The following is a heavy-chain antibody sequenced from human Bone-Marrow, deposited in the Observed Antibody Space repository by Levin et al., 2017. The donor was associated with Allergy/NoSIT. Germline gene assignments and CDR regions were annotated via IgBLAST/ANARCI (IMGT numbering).Heavy chain of an antibody. CDR3: ARSGNSGSGNHHSKNFDY. V-gene: IGHV3-23*01. CDR1: GFTFSSYA. CDR2: ISDSGGST. J-gene: IGHJ4*02. D-gene: IGHD3-10*01. Sequence: GESLKISCAVSGFTFSSYAMSWVRQAPGKGLEWVSGISDSGGSTYYADSVKGRFTTSRDNSKNTLYLQMNSLRVEDTAVYFCARSGNSGSGNHHSKNFDYWGQGTLVTVSS.